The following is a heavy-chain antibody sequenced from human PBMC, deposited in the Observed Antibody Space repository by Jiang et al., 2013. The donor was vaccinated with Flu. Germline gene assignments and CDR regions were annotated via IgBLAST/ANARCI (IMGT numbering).Heavy chain of an antibody. D-gene: IGHD1-26*01. V-gene: IGHV5-51*01. Sequence: VQLVESGAEVKKPGESLKISCKGSGYSFTSYWIGWVRQMPGKGLEWMGIIYPGDSDTRYSPSFQGQVTISADKSISTAYLQWSSLKASDTAMYYCARPPLVGARSDDAFDIVGPRDKWSPSL. CDR1: GYSFTSYW. CDR2: IYPGDSDT. J-gene: IGHJ3*02. CDR3: ARPPLVGARSDDAFDI.